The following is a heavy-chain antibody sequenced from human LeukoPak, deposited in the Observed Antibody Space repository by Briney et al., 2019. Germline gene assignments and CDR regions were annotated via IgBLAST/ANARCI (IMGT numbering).Heavy chain of an antibody. V-gene: IGHV3-30*02. J-gene: IGHJ4*02. CDR2: IRYDGSHE. Sequence: GGSLRLSCAASGFTFSNYGMHWVRQAPGKGLEWVAFIRYDGSHENYADSVKGRLTISRDNSKNTLHLQMNSLRVEDTAVYYCAKVGLWFGELGGTFDYWGQGTPVTVSS. D-gene: IGHD3-10*01. CDR3: AKVGLWFGELGGTFDY. CDR1: GFTFSNYG.